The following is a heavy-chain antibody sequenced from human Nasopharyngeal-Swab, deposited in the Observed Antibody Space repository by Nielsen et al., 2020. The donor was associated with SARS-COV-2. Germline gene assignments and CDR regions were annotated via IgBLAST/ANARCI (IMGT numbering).Heavy chain of an antibody. J-gene: IGHJ5*02. CDR1: GYSFTKYW. Sequence: GESLKIYCKASGYSFTKYWIGWVRQMPGKGLEWLGIIYPGNSQTKYSPSFQGQITISVDKSINTAYLQWSTLKASDSAMYYCARRAARDGYNYEVDPWGQGTLVTVS. CDR3: ARRAARDGYNYEVDP. CDR2: IYPGNSQT. V-gene: IGHV5-51*01. D-gene: IGHD5-24*01.